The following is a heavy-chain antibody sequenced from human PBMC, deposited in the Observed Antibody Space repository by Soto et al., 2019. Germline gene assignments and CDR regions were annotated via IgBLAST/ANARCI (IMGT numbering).Heavy chain of an antibody. CDR1: GTSISYSD. V-gene: IGHV4-59*01. D-gene: IGHD6-13*01. CDR3: AREASQQLGSIDY. J-gene: IGHJ4*02. Sequence: PSETLSLTCSVSGTSISYSDWIRLRQPPGKGLEWIGFVHYSGSTSYNPSLKSRVNISIDTSKNQFSLKLGSVTAADTAVYFCAREASQQLGSIDYWGQGTLVAVSS. CDR2: VHYSGST.